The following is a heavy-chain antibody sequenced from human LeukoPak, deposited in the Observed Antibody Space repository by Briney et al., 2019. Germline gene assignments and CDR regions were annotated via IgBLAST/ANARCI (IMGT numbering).Heavy chain of an antibody. CDR2: VNPDSGGT. D-gene: IGHD2-2*01. J-gene: IGHJ5*02. CDR3: AREYCSTSSCYLKRWFDP. CDR1: AYTFTPYQ. V-gene: IGHV1-2*02. Sequence: GASVKVSCKSSAYTFTPYQIHWVRQAPGQGLEWMGWVNPDSGGTNYSQTFQDRVTMTRDTSISTAYMELSRLRSDDTAVYYCAREYCSTSSCYLKRWFDPWGQGTLVTVSS.